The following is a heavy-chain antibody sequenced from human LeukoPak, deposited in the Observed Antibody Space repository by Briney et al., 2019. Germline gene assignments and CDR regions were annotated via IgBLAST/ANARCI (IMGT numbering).Heavy chain of an antibody. CDR3: ARERSIGSLDY. CDR1: GLTFSSYW. D-gene: IGHD1-26*01. Sequence: GGSLRLSCEASGLTFSSYWMHWVRQAPGKGLVWVSSISSSSSYIYYADSVKGRFTISRDNAKNSLYLQMNSLRAEDTAVYYCARERSIGSLDYWGQGTLVTVSS. CDR2: ISSSSSYI. V-gene: IGHV3-21*01. J-gene: IGHJ4*02.